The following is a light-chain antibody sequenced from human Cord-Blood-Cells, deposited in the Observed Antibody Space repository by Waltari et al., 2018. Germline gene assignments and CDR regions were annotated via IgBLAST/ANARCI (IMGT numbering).Light chain of an antibody. CDR3: SSYTSSSTWV. CDR2: DVS. V-gene: IGLV2-14*03. Sequence: QSALTQPASVSGSPGQSITLSCTGTSSDVGGYYYFSWYQQHPGKAPKLMIYDVSNRPSGVSNRFSGSKSGNTASLTISGLQAEDEADYYCSSYTSSSTWVFGGGTKLTVL. CDR1: SSDVGGYYY. J-gene: IGLJ3*02.